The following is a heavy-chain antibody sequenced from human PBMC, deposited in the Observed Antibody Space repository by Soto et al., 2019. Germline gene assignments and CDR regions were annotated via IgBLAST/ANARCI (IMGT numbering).Heavy chain of an antibody. CDR1: GYTFTSYA. J-gene: IGHJ4*02. V-gene: IGHV1-3*01. CDR3: ARDGIGGTTFRGYLDY. D-gene: IGHD2-15*01. Sequence: ASVKVSCKASGYTFTSYAMHWVRQAPGQRLEWMGWINAGNGNTKYSQRFQGRVTITRDNSKNTLYLEMNSLRAEDTAVYYCARDGIGGTTFRGYLDYWGQGNLVTVSS. CDR2: INAGNGNT.